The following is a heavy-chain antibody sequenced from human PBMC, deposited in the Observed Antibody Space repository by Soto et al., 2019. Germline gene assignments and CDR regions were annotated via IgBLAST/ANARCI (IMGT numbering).Heavy chain of an antibody. Sequence: GGSLRLSCAASGFTFSSYSMNWVRQAPGKGLEWVSYISSSSSSTIYYADSVKGRFTISRDNAKNSLYLQMNSLRAEDTAVYYCARRMATMEGYWGQGTLVTVSS. J-gene: IGHJ4*02. D-gene: IGHD5-12*01. V-gene: IGHV3-48*04. CDR1: GFTFSSYS. CDR3: ARRMATMEGY. CDR2: ISSSSSSTI.